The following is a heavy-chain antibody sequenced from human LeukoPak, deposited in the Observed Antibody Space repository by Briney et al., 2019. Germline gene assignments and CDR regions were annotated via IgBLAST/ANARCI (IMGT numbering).Heavy chain of an antibody. CDR2: IYHSGST. J-gene: IGHJ4*02. CDR3: ARVRALSGGSTGTKLRLFDY. D-gene: IGHD2-15*01. Sequence: PSETLSLTCTVSGGSISSGGYYWSWIRQPPGKGLEWIGYIYHSGSTYYNPSLKSRVTISVDRSKNQFSLKLSSVTAADTAVYYCARVRALSGGSTGTKLRLFDYWGQGTLVTVSS. CDR1: GGSISSGGYY. V-gene: IGHV4-30-2*01.